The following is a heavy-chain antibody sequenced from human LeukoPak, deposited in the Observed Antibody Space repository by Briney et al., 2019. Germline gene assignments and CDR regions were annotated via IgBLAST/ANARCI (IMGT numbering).Heavy chain of an antibody. Sequence: GGSLRLSCAASGFTFSSYSINWVRQAPGKGLEWVSYISSSSSTIYYADSVKGRFTISRDNAKNSLYLQMNSLRAEDTAVYYCASVPYYYDSSGYYYGGFDYWGQGTLVTVSS. J-gene: IGHJ4*02. V-gene: IGHV3-48*01. CDR1: GFTFSSYS. CDR2: ISSSSSTI. CDR3: ASVPYYYDSSGYYYGGFDY. D-gene: IGHD3-22*01.